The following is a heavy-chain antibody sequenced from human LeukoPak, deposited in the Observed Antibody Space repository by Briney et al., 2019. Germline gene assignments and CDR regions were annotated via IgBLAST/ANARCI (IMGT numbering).Heavy chain of an antibody. CDR3: ARASNWNQGGFDY. Sequence: GGSLRLSCAASGFTFSSYVMHWVRQAPGKGLEWVAVISYDGSNKYYADSVKGRFTISRDKSKSTLFLQMNSLKPEDTAVYYCARASNWNQGGFDYWGQGTLVTVSS. D-gene: IGHD1-20*01. V-gene: IGHV3-30*14. J-gene: IGHJ4*02. CDR1: GFTFSSYV. CDR2: ISYDGSNK.